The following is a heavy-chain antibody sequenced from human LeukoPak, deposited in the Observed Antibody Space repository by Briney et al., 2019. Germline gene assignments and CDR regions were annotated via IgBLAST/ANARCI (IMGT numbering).Heavy chain of an antibody. Sequence: PSETLSLTCTVSGGSISSGSYYWSWIRQPAGTGLEWIGHIYTNGSTNYNPSLKSRVTISVDTSMNQFSLKLSSVTAADTAVYYCARDGTTFGAFDIWGQGTMVTVSS. CDR1: GGSISSGSYY. J-gene: IGHJ3*02. CDR3: ARDGTTFGAFDI. D-gene: IGHD1-1*01. CDR2: IYTNGST. V-gene: IGHV4-61*09.